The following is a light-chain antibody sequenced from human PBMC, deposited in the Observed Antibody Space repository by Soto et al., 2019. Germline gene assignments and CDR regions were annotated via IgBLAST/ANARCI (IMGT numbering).Light chain of an antibody. J-gene: IGLJ2*01. Sequence: QSALTQPASVSGSPGQSITISCTGSSSDVGGYNYVSWYQQHPGKAPKLMIYEVSNRPSGISNRFSGSKSGNTASLTLSGLQAEDEADYCCSSYTSSSTLVFGGGTKLTVL. V-gene: IGLV2-14*01. CDR2: EVS. CDR3: SSYTSSSTLV. CDR1: SSDVGGYNY.